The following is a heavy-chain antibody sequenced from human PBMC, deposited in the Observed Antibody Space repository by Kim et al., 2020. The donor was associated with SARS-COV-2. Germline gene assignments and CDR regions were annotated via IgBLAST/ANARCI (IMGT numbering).Heavy chain of an antibody. CDR3: ARESVFGIVGATAFDY. Sequence: SETLSLTCTVSGGSVSNGSYYWTWIRQPPGKTLEYIGYIYHSGSTNYNPSLKSRVTISVDKSKNHFSLKLTSVTAADTAVYYCARESVFGIVGATAFDYWGQGTLVIVSS. J-gene: IGHJ4*02. CDR1: GGSVSNGSYY. D-gene: IGHD1-26*01. CDR2: IYHSGST. V-gene: IGHV4-61*03.